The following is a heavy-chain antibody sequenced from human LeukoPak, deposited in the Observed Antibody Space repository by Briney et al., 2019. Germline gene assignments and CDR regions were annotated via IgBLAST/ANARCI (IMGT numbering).Heavy chain of an antibody. Sequence: GRSLRLSCAASGFTFSSYAMPWVRQAPGKGLEWVAVISYDGSNKYYADSVKGRFTISRDNSKNTLYLQMNSLRAEDTAVYYCASPQPLWWQTFYYYYGMDVWGQGTTVTVSS. CDR2: ISYDGSNK. CDR3: ASPQPLWWQTFYYYYGMDV. V-gene: IGHV3-30-3*01. CDR1: GFTFSSYA. J-gene: IGHJ6*02. D-gene: IGHD4/OR15-4a*01.